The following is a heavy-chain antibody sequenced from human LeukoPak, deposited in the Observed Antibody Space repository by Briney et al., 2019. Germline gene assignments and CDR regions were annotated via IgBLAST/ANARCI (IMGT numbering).Heavy chain of an antibody. CDR2: ISSSSSYI. CDR1: GLTFSSYS. D-gene: IGHD2-2*01. J-gene: IGHJ5*02. V-gene: IGHV3-21*01. CDR3: ARGNGIVVVPAAPRTWFDP. Sequence: TGGSLRLSCAASGLTFSSYSMNWVRQAPGKGLEWVSSISSSSSYIYYADSVKGRFTISRDNAKNSLYLQMNSLRAEDTAVYYCARGNGIVVVPAAPRTWFDPWGQGTLVTVSS.